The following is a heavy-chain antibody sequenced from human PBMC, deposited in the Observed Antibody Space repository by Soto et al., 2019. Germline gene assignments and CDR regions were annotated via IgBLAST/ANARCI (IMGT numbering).Heavy chain of an antibody. V-gene: IGHV4-34*01. CDR1: GGSFSGYY. CDR3: ARESHDILTGPPWVWYFDL. Sequence: QVQLQQWGAGPLRPLETLSLTCGVFGGSFSGYYWAWFRQSPGRGLEWIGEIKVRGSINYNPSLKSRVSISVDTSKNHYSLNLRSVTAADTAVYYCARESHDILTGPPWVWYFDLWGRGTLVTVSS. D-gene: IGHD3-9*01. CDR2: IKVRGSI. J-gene: IGHJ2*01.